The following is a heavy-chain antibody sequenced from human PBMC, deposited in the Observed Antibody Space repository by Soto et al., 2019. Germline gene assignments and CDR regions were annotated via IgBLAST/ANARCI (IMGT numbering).Heavy chain of an antibody. CDR2: ISGSGGST. Sequence: VGSLRLSCAASGFTFSGYAMSWVRQAPGKGLEWVSAISGSGGSTYYADSVKGRFTISRDNSKNTLYLQMNSLRAEDTAVYYCAKGKNYGAENLADYWGQGTLVTVSS. V-gene: IGHV3-23*01. J-gene: IGHJ4*02. CDR3: AKGKNYGAENLADY. D-gene: IGHD1-7*01. CDR1: GFTFSGYA.